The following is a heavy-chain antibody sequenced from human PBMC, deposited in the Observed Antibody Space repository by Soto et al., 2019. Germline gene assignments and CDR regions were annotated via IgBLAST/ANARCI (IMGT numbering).Heavy chain of an antibody. D-gene: IGHD3-16*01. CDR1: GGSISSGGYY. J-gene: IGHJ6*02. Sequence: PSETLSLTCTVSGGSISSGGYYWSWIRQHPGKGLEWIGYIYYSGSTYYNPSLKSRVTISVDTSKNQFSLKLSSVTAADTAVYYWARDVGSGGSLGGGGYYYYYYGMDVWGQGTTVTVSS. CDR3: ARDVGSGGSLGGGGYYYYYYGMDV. V-gene: IGHV4-31*03. CDR2: IYYSGST.